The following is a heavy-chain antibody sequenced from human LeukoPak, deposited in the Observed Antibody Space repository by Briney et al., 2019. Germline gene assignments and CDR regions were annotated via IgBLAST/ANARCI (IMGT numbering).Heavy chain of an antibody. CDR2: INTNTGNP. J-gene: IGHJ3*02. V-gene: IGHV7-4-1*02. CDR3: ARAMSPAYGDYVLPHDAFDI. Sequence: ASVKVSCKASGYTFTSYAMNWVRQAPGQGLEWMGWINTNTGNPTYAQGFTGRFVFSLDTSVSTAYLQISGLKAEDTAVYYCARAMSPAYGDYVLPHDAFDIWGQGTMVTVSS. CDR1: GYTFTSYA. D-gene: IGHD4-17*01.